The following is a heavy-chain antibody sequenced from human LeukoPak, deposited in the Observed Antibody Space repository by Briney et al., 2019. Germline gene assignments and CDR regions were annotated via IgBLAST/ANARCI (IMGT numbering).Heavy chain of an antibody. CDR1: GHTFTSYG. CDR2: ICAYNGNT. J-gene: IGHJ4*02. CDR3: ARGTPYYYDSSGLLYYFDY. D-gene: IGHD3-22*01. Sequence: GASVKVSCKASGHTFTSYGISWVRQAPGQGLEWMGWICAYNGNTNYAQKLQGRVTITTDTSTRTAYMELRSLRSGDTAVYYCARGTPYYYDSSGLLYYFDYWGQGTLVTVSS. V-gene: IGHV1-18*01.